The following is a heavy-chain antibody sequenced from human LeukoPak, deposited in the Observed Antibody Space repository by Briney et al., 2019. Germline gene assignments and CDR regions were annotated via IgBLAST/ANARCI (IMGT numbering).Heavy chain of an antibody. CDR3: ARDADWLRRTDAFDI. V-gene: IGHV4-38-2*02. D-gene: IGHD6-19*01. CDR2: IYHSGST. J-gene: IGHJ3*02. CDR1: GYSISSGYY. Sequence: SGTLSLTCTVSGYSISSGYYWGWIRQPPGKGLEWIGSIYHSGSTYYNPSLKSRVTISVDTSKNQFSLKLSSVTAADTAVYYCARDADWLRRTDAFDIWGQGTMVTVSS.